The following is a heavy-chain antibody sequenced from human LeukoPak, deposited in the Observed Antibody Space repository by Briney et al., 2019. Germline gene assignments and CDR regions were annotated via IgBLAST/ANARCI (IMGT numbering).Heavy chain of an antibody. V-gene: IGHV3-53*01. CDR2: IYSGAAT. CDR3: ARDSGLNAFDI. Sequence: GGSLRLSCTASGFVVSNNYMSWVRQAPGKGLEWVAVIYSGAATFYADAVEGRFSLSRDNSQNALFLKMNSLKVEDSAVYYCARDSGLNAFDIWGQGTMVTVSS. CDR1: GFVVSNNY. J-gene: IGHJ3*02.